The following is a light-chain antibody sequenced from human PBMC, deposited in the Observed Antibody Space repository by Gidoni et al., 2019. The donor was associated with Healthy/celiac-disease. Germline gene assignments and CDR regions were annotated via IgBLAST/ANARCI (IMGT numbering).Light chain of an antibody. Sequence: QSVLTQPPSVSGAPGQRVTIACTGSSSNIGAGYDVHWYHQLPGSAPNLLIYGNSNRPAGGPDRFSGSKSGTSASLAITGLQAEDEADYYCQSYDSSLSGSKVFGGGTKLTVL. J-gene: IGLJ3*02. CDR1: SSNIGAGYD. V-gene: IGLV1-40*01. CDR3: QSYDSSLSGSKV. CDR2: GNS.